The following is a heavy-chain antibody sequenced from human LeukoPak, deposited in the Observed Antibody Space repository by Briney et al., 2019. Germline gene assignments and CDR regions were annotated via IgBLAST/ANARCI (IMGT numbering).Heavy chain of an antibody. CDR2: IYYSGST. CDR3: ARGRRSASPIATFNY. CDR1: GGSISSYY. D-gene: IGHD6-13*01. Sequence: KTSETLSLTCTVSGGSISSYYWSWIRQPPGKGLEWIGYIYYSGSTNYNPSLKSRVTISVDTSKNQFSLKLSSVTAADTAVYYCARGRRSASPIATFNYWGQGTLVTVSS. J-gene: IGHJ4*02. V-gene: IGHV4-59*12.